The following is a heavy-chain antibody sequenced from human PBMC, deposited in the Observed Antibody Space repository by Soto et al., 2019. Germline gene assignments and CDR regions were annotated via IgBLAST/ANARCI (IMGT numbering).Heavy chain of an antibody. Sequence: GGSLRLSCAASGFTFSDYYIHWIRRAPGKGLEWVSGISANGDNVDYADYVKGRFTVSRDNAKNSLFLQMNSLRPEDTALYYCAKDMKWGGMTTIHYFDSWGQGTQVTVSS. D-gene: IGHD4-17*01. V-gene: IGHV3-9*01. CDR3: AKDMKWGGMTTIHYFDS. CDR2: ISANGDNV. CDR1: GFTFSDYY. J-gene: IGHJ4*02.